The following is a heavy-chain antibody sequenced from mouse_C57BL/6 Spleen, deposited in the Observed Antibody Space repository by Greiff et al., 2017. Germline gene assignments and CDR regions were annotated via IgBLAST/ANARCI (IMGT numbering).Heavy chain of an antibody. CDR2: IYPGSGST. Sequence: QVQLQQPGAELVKPGASVKMSCKASGYTFTSYWITWVKKRPGQGLEWIGDIYPGSGSTNYNEKFKSKATLTVDTSSSTAYMQLSSLTSEDSAVYYCARVTTVVAPYYAMDYWGQGTSVTVSS. V-gene: IGHV1-55*01. J-gene: IGHJ4*01. CDR1: GYTFTSYW. CDR3: ARVTTVVAPYYAMDY. D-gene: IGHD1-1*01.